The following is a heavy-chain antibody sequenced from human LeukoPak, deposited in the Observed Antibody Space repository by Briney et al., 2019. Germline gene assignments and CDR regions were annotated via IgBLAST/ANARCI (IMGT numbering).Heavy chain of an antibody. Sequence: GGSLRLSCAASGFTFNVFWMTWVRQAPGKGLEWVSAISGSGGSTYYADSVKGRFTISRDNSKNTLYLQMNSLRAEDTAVYYCAKDFYDSSGSLDGGDGMDVWGQGTTVTVSS. CDR1: GFTFNVFW. CDR3: AKDFYDSSGSLDGGDGMDV. D-gene: IGHD3-22*01. V-gene: IGHV3-23*01. J-gene: IGHJ6*02. CDR2: ISGSGGST.